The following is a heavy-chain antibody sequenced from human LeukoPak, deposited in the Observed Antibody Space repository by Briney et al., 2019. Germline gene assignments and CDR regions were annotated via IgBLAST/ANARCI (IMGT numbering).Heavy chain of an antibody. CDR2: IYYSGST. CDR3: AAGWLQLNY. Sequence: SETLFLTCTVSGGSISSYYWSWIRQPPGKGLEWIGYIYYSGSTYYNPSLKSRVTISVDTSKNQFSLKLSSVTAADTAVYYCAAGWLQLNYWGQGTLVTVSS. CDR1: GGSISSYY. J-gene: IGHJ4*02. D-gene: IGHD5-24*01. V-gene: IGHV4-59*08.